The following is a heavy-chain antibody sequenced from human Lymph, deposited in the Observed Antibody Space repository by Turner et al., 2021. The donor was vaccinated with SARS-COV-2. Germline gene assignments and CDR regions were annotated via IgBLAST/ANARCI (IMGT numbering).Heavy chain of an antibody. D-gene: IGHD6-13*01. Sequence: QVRLVESGGGVLQPGGSLILSCAASGFRFSSYGMHWVLQAPGKELEWVAFIWFDGSNTYYADSAKGRFTIFRDNSKNTLYLQMNSLRAEDTAVDYCARGSAGGDVWGQGTTVTVSS. CDR2: IWFDGSNT. J-gene: IGHJ6*02. CDR3: ARGSAGGDV. CDR1: GFRFSSYG. V-gene: IGHV3-33*01.